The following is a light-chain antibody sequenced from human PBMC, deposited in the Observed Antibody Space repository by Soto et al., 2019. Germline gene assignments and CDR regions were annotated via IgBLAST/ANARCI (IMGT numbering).Light chain of an antibody. CDR2: AAS. CDR1: QIFSSNY. Sequence: EIVLTQSPGTLSLSPVERATLSCRASQIFSSNYLAWYQQRPGQAPRLLIYAASSRASGVPDRFSGGGSGTDFTLTISSLQSEDFAVYYCQQYNNWPIFGQGTKVDIK. CDR3: QQYNNWPI. V-gene: IGKV3-20*01. J-gene: IGKJ1*01.